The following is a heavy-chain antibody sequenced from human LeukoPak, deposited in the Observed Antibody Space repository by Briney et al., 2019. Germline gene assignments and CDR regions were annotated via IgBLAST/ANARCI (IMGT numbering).Heavy chain of an antibody. CDR3: ARAAPYYYDSSGYSAFDS. J-gene: IGHJ3*02. D-gene: IGHD3-22*01. Sequence: GGSLRLSCAASGFTYSNYEMNWVRQAPGKGLEWVSYINSGGSTIYYADSVKGRFTISRDNAKNSLYLQMNSLRDEDTAVYYCARAAPYYYDSSGYSAFDSWGQGTMVTVSA. CDR2: INSGGSTI. CDR1: GFTYSNYE. V-gene: IGHV3-48*03.